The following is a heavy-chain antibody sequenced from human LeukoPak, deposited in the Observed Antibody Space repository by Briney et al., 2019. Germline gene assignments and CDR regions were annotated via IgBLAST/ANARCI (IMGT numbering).Heavy chain of an antibody. V-gene: IGHV1-2*02. J-gene: IGHJ6*03. D-gene: IGHD1-26*01. CDR1: GYTFTGYY. CDR3: ARDDTGATANYYYYMDV. CDR2: INPNSGGT. Sequence: ASVKVSCKASGYTFTGYYIHWVRQAPGQGLEWMGWINPNSGGTNYAQKFQGRVTMTRETSISTAYMELSRLRSDDTAVYCCARDDTGATANYYYYMDVWGKGTTVTVSS.